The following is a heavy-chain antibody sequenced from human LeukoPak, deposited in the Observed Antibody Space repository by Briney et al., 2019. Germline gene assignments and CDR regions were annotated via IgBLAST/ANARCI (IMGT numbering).Heavy chain of an antibody. CDR2: MYYSGTG. CDR1: GGSFSGHY. V-gene: IGHV4-34*01. D-gene: IGHD4-17*01. J-gene: IGHJ4*02. CDR3: ARFAYTGDYVNS. Sequence: SETLSLTCAVYGGSFSGHYWGWIRQPPGKGREWIGSMYYSGTGYNNPSLKSRVTISVDTSKNQFSLKLTSVTAADTAVYYCARFAYTGDYVNSGGQGTLVTVS.